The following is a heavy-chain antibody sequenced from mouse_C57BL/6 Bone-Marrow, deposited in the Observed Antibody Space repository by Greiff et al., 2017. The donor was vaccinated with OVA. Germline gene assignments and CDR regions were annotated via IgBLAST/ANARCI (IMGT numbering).Heavy chain of an antibody. CDR2: ISSGGSYT. CDR1: GFTFSSYG. J-gene: IGHJ2*01. Sequence: EVMLVESGGDLVKPGGSLKLSCAASGFTFSSYGMSWVRQTPDKRLEWVATISSGGSYTYYPDSVKGRFTISRDNAKNTLYLQMSSLKSEDTAMYYCARHHSNKRWYYFDYWGQGTTLTVSS. V-gene: IGHV5-6*01. D-gene: IGHD2-5*01. CDR3: ARHHSNKRWYYFDY.